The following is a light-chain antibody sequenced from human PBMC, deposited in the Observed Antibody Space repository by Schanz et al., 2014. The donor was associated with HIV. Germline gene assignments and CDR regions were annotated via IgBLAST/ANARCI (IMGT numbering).Light chain of an antibody. CDR3: QQYSDWPPST. CDR2: ATS. CDR1: QRLSSSY. Sequence: EIVLTQSPGSLSLSPGGRATLSCGASQRLSSSYLAWYQQKRDQPPRLVIYATSTRAAGIPDRFSGTGSGTDFTLTISRLEPEDFAVYYCQQYSDWPPSTFGQGTKLEIK. V-gene: IGKV3D-20*02. J-gene: IGKJ2*01.